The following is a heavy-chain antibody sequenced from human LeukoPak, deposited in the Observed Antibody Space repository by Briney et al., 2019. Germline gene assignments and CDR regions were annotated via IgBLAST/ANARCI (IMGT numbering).Heavy chain of an antibody. Sequence: ASVKVSCKASGYTFTGYYMHWVRQAPGQGLEWMGWINPNSGGTNYAQKFQGWVTMTRDTSISTAYMELSRLRSDDTAVYYCARGSGATYGGNSDWFDPWGQGTLVTVSS. D-gene: IGHD4-23*01. CDR2: INPNSGGT. V-gene: IGHV1-2*04. CDR3: ARGSGATYGGNSDWFDP. J-gene: IGHJ5*02. CDR1: GYTFTGYY.